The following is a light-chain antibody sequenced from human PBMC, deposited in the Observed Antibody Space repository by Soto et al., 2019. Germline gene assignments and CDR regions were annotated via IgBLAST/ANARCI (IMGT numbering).Light chain of an antibody. V-gene: IGKV3-15*01. CDR2: GAS. Sequence: EIVMTQSPATVSVSPGERATLSCRASQSVSSNLAWYQQKPGQAPRLLIYGASTRATGIPARFSGSGSGTEFTLTISSLQSEDFAVYCCQQYNNWPPTFGQGTKVEIK. CDR1: QSVSSN. J-gene: IGKJ1*01. CDR3: QQYNNWPPT.